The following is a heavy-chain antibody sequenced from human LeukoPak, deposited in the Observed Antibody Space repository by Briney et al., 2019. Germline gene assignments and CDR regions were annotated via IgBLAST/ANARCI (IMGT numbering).Heavy chain of an antibody. J-gene: IGHJ4*02. CDR3: ARSRLWFGELLLSLDY. V-gene: IGHV1-2*04. Sequence: GASVKVSCKASGYTFTGYYMHWVRQAPGQGLEWMGWINPNSGGTNYAQKFQGWVTMTRDTSISTAYMELSRLRSDDTAVYYCARSRLWFGELLLSLDYWGQGTLVTVSS. CDR1: GYTFTGYY. CDR2: INPNSGGT. D-gene: IGHD3-10*01.